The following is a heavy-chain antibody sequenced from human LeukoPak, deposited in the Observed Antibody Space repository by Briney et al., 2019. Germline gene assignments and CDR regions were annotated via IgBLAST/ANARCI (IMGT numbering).Heavy chain of an antibody. Sequence: SETLSLTCSVSGGSITNYYWSWIRQPPGKGLEWIGYVYYSGSTKYNPSLKSRVTISVYTSKNQFSLKLPSVTAADTAVYYCAREFYYDSSFSFDIWGQGTMVTVSS. D-gene: IGHD3-22*01. CDR2: VYYSGST. CDR3: AREFYYDSSFSFDI. V-gene: IGHV4-59*01. J-gene: IGHJ3*02. CDR1: GGSITNYY.